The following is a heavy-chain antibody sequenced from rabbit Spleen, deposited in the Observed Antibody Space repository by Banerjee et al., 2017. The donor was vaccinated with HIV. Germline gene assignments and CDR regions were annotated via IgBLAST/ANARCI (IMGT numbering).Heavy chain of an antibody. J-gene: IGHJ4*01. V-gene: IGHV1S40*01. D-gene: IGHD4-1*01. CDR1: GFDFSSDA. CDR3: GRDLAGAIGWNFNL. CDR2: INIATGKS. Sequence: QSLVESGGDLVKPEGSLTLTCKASGFDFSSDAMCWVRQAPGKGLEWITCINIATGKSVYARWAKGRFTISKTSSTTVTLQMTSLTVADTATYFCGRDLAGAIGWNFNLWGQGTLVTVS.